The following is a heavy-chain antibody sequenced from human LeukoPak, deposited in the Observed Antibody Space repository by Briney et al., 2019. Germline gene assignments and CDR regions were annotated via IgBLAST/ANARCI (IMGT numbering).Heavy chain of an antibody. J-gene: IGHJ6*02. V-gene: IGHV1-69*13. CDR2: IIPIFGTA. CDR1: GGTFSSYA. Sequence: ASVKVSCTASGGTFSSYAISWVRQAPGQGLEWMGGIIPIFGTANYAQKFQGRVTITADESTSTAYMELSSLRSEDTAVYYCARASLARGAPYYYGMDVWGQGTTVTVSS. D-gene: IGHD5/OR15-5a*01. CDR3: ARASLARGAPYYYGMDV.